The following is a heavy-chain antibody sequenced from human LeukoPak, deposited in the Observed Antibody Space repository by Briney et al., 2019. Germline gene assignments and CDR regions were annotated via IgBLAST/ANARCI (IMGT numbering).Heavy chain of an antibody. D-gene: IGHD2-2*01. Sequence: PGGSLKLSCAASGFTFSSFEMNWVRQAPGKGLEWVSYISSSATTIYYADSARGRFTISRDNAKNSLYLQMHSLRAEDTALYYCARGAYCSSTGCHVGYYGMDVWDQGTTVTVSS. CDR2: ISSSATTI. J-gene: IGHJ6*02. V-gene: IGHV3-48*03. CDR3: ARGAYCSSTGCHVGYYGMDV. CDR1: GFTFSSFE.